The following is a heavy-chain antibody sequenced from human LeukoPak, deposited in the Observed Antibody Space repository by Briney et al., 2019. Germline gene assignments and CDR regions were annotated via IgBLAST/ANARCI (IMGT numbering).Heavy chain of an antibody. CDR2: IDPSTGGT. J-gene: IGHJ5*02. CDR1: GYTFSEYY. CDR3: ARTREYSSSWYFPPFDP. D-gene: IGHD6-13*01. V-gene: IGHV1-2*02. Sequence: ASVKVSCKTSGYTFSEYYIYWVRQAPGQGLEWMGWIDPSTGGTNYAQNFQGRVTMTRDPSISTAYMELSGLTSNDTAVYYCARTREYSSSWYFPPFDPWGQGTLVTVSS.